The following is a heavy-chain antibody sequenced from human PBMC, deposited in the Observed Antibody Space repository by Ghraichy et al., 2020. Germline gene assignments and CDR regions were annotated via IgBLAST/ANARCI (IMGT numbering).Heavy chain of an antibody. CDR2: IVDSGGST. Sequence: GESLNISCAASGFTFSSYAMYWVRQAPGKGLEWVSGIVDSGGSTYYADSVKGRFTISRDNSKNTLYLQMNSLRAEDTAVYFCAKVYGRGSKGFDPWGQGTMVTVSS. D-gene: IGHD2/OR15-2a*01. CDR1: GFTFSSYA. J-gene: IGHJ5*02. CDR3: AKVYGRGSKGFDP. V-gene: IGHV3-23*01.